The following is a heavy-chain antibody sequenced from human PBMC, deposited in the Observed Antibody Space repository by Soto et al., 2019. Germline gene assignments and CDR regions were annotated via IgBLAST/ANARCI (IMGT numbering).Heavy chain of an antibody. J-gene: IGHJ6*02. D-gene: IGHD6-13*01. V-gene: IGHV3-30*18. CDR3: AKDQTIAAAGSGMDV. CDR2: ISYDGSNK. CDR1: GFTFSSYG. Sequence: LRLSCAASGFTFSSYGMHWVRQAPGKGLEWVAVISYDGSNKYYADSVKGRFTISRDNSKNTLYLQMNSLRAEDTAVYYCAKDQTIAAAGSGMDVGGQGTTVTVS.